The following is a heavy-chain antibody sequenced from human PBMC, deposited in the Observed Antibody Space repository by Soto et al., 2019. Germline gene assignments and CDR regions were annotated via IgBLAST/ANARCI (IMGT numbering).Heavy chain of an antibody. Sequence: PSETLSLTCAVYGGSFSGYYWSWIRQPPGKGLEWIGEINHSGSTNYNPSLKSRVTISVDTSKNQFSLKLSSVTAADTAVYYCARHFFFDPWGQGTLVTVSS. CDR3: ARHFFFDP. CDR1: GGSFSGYY. V-gene: IGHV4-34*01. J-gene: IGHJ5*02. D-gene: IGHD3-3*01. CDR2: INHSGST.